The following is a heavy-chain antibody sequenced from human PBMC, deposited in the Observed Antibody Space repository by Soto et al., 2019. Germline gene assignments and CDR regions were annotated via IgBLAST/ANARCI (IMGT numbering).Heavy chain of an antibody. Sequence: SETLSLTCTVSGGSISSYYWSWIRQPPGKGLEWIGYIYYSGSTNYNPSLKSRVTISVDTSKNQFSLKLSSVTAADTAVYYCARGSGSSWPNWFDPWGQGTLVTVSS. CDR3: ARGSGSSWPNWFDP. D-gene: IGHD6-13*01. V-gene: IGHV4-59*01. J-gene: IGHJ5*02. CDR2: IYYSGST. CDR1: GGSISSYY.